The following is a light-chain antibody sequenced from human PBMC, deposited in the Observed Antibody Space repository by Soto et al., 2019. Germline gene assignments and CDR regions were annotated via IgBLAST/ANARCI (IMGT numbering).Light chain of an antibody. V-gene: IGLV3-21*02. J-gene: IGLJ2*01. CDR2: DDS. Sequence: SYELTQPPSVSLAPGQTARITCGGNNIESKSVHWYQQKPGQAPVLVVYDDSDRPPGIPERFSGSSSGNTATLTISRVEAGGEADYFCQVWDTTTTHRVFGGGTKVTVL. CDR3: QVWDTTTTHRV. CDR1: NIESKS.